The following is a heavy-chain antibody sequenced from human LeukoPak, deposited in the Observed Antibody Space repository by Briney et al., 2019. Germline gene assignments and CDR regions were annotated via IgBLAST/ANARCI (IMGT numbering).Heavy chain of an antibody. CDR2: INHSGST. CDR1: GGSISSSSYY. Sequence: SETLSLTCTVSGGSISSSSYYWGWIRQPPGKGLEWIGEINHSGSTNYNPSLKSRVTISVDTSKDQFSLKLSSVTAADTAVYYCARVTVLLWFGEPPGWFDPWGQGTLVTVSS. V-gene: IGHV4-39*07. J-gene: IGHJ5*02. D-gene: IGHD3-10*01. CDR3: ARVTVLLWFGEPPGWFDP.